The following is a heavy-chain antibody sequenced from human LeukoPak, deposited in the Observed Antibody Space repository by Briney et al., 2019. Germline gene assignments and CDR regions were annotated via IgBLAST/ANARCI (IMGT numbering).Heavy chain of an antibody. CDR3: ARHDAGIAARPFDN. CDR2: IHASGLT. D-gene: IGHD6-6*01. CDR1: GGSISTYY. J-gene: IGHJ4*02. V-gene: IGHV4-4*09. Sequence: PSETLSLTCTVSGGSISTYYWSWIRRPPGKGLEWIAYIHASGLTNYNPSLKSRITISVDTSKNQFSLKLSSVTAADTAVYYCARHDAGIAARPFDNRGQGTLVTVSS.